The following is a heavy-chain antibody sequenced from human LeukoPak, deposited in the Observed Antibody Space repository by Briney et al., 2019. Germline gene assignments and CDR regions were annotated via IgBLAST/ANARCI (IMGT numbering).Heavy chain of an antibody. J-gene: IGHJ4*02. CDR1: GFTFSSYA. D-gene: IGHD3-22*01. CDR2: ISGSGGST. CDR3: VTEANDSSGYYRYYFDY. V-gene: IGHV3-23*01. Sequence: PGGSLRLSCAASGFTFSSYAMSWVRQAPGKGLDWVSAISGSGGSTYYADSVKGRFTISRDNSKNTLYLQMNSLRAEDTAVYYCVTEANDSSGYYRYYFDYWGQGTLVTVSS.